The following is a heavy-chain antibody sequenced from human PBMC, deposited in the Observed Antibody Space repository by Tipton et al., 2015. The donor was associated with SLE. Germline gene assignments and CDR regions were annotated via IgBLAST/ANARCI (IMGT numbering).Heavy chain of an antibody. CDR3: ARGATLRDTFDI. V-gene: IGHV4-30-4*07. J-gene: IGHJ3*02. Sequence: TLSLTCAVSGGSISSGGYSWSWIRQPPGKGLEWIGYIYYSGSTYYNPSLKSRVTISVDTSKNQFSLKLSSVTAADTAVYYCARGATLRDTFDIWGQGTMVTVSS. CDR1: GGSISSGGYS. CDR2: IYYSGST.